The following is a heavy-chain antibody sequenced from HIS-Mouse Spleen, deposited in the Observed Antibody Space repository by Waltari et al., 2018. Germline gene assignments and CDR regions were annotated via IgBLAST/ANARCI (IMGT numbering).Heavy chain of an antibody. CDR3: ARDPSGYDNH. D-gene: IGHD5-12*01. CDR2: ISSSSSYI. CDR1: GFTFSSYS. J-gene: IGHJ5*02. V-gene: IGHV3-21*01. Sequence: EVQLVESGGGLVKPGGSLRLSCAASGFTFSSYSMNWVRQAPGKGLEWVSSISSSSSYIYYADSVKGRFTISGDNAKNSLYLQMNSLGAEDTAVYYCARDPSGYDNHWGQGTLVTVSS.